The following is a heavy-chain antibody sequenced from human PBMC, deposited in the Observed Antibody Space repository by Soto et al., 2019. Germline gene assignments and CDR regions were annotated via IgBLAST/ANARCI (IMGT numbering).Heavy chain of an antibody. CDR1: GGSISSGGYS. V-gene: IGHV4-30-2*01. J-gene: IGHJ4*02. CDR2: IYHSGST. Sequence: SETLSLTCAVSGGSISSGGYSWSWIRQPPGKGLEWIGYIYHSGSTYYNPSLKSRVTISVDRSKNQFSLKLSSVTAADTAVYYCARWVQPYYFDYWGQGTLVTVSS. CDR3: ARWVQPYYFDY.